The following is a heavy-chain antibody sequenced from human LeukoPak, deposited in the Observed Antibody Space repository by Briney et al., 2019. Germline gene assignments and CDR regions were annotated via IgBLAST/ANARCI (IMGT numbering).Heavy chain of an antibody. CDR1: GDSITSGGYY. CDR3: ARGGSTLHSAGGHDIEFYYYYYMDV. J-gene: IGHJ6*03. CDR2: IFISGGT. Sequence: SQTLSLTCTVSGDSITSGGYYWSWIRQPAGKGLEWIVRIFISGGTNYNPSLRSRVTMSLDTSKNQFSLKLYSVTAADTAVYYCARGGSTLHSAGGHDIEFYYYYYMDVWGKGTTVTISS. V-gene: IGHV4-61*02. D-gene: IGHD3-9*01.